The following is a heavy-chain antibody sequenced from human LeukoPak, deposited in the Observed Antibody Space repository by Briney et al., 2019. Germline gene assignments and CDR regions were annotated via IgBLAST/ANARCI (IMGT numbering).Heavy chain of an antibody. Sequence: PGGSLRLSCAASGFTFSSYGMHWVRQAPGKGLEWVAVISYDGSNKYYADSVKGRFTISRDNSKNTLYLQMNSLRAEDTAVYYCAKDKEQRSPTVRYYYYYGMDVWGQGTTVTVSS. J-gene: IGHJ6*02. V-gene: IGHV3-30*18. CDR1: GFTFSSYG. CDR3: AKDKEQRSPTVRYYYYYGMDV. CDR2: ISYDGSNK. D-gene: IGHD4-17*01.